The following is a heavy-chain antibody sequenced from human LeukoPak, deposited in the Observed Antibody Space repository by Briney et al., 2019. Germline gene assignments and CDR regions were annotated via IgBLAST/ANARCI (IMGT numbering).Heavy chain of an antibody. CDR2: INEDGDVT. D-gene: IGHD2-21*02. Sequence: GGSLRLSCAASGFIFNTYWMSWVRQAPGKGLEWVANINEDGDVTYYVDSVKGRFTISRDNARNSLYLQMNSLRVEDTAVYYRAGERHTAASYNWYDPWGQGTLVAVSS. CDR3: AGERHTAASYNWYDP. CDR1: GFIFNTYW. V-gene: IGHV3-7*01. J-gene: IGHJ5*02.